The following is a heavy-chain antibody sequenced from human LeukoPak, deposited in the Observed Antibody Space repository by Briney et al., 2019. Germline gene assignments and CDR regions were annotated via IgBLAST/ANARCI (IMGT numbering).Heavy chain of an antibody. CDR3: ARFHSGPSGWYVLWYFDL. CDR2: IYNSERT. V-gene: IGHV4-4*09. CDR1: GGSVSSYY. D-gene: IGHD6-19*01. J-gene: IGHJ2*01. Sequence: SETLFLTCTVSGGSVSSYYWSWIRQPPGKGLEWIGYIYNSERTKYNSSLESRVTISVDTSKNQFFLKLSSVTAADTAVYYCARFHSGPSGWYVLWYFDLWGRGTLVTVSS.